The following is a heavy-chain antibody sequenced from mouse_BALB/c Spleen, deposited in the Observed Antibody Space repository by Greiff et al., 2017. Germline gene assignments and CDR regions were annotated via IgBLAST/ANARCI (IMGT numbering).Heavy chain of an antibody. CDR2: ISDGGSYT. Sequence: EVQLVESGGGLVKPGGSLKLSCAASGFTFSDYYMYWVRQTPEKRLEWVATISDGGSYTYYPDSVKGRFTISRDNAKNNLYLQMSSLKSEDTAMYYCARDMTTGFAYWGQGTLVTVSA. D-gene: IGHD1-1*01. J-gene: IGHJ3*01. V-gene: IGHV5-4*02. CDR1: GFTFSDYY. CDR3: ARDMTTGFAY.